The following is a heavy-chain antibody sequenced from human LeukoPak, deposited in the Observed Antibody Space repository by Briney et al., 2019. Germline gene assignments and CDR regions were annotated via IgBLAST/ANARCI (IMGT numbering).Heavy chain of an antibody. Sequence: GASVKVSCKASGYTFTSYYMHWVRQAPGQGLEWMGIINPSGGSTSYAQKFQGRVTMTRDMSTSTVYMELSSLRSEDTAVYYCARDASPTPGGDYYDSWFDPWGQGTLVTVSS. V-gene: IGHV1-46*01. D-gene: IGHD3-22*01. CDR1: GYTFTSYY. CDR3: ARDASPTPGGDYYDSWFDP. J-gene: IGHJ5*02. CDR2: INPSGGST.